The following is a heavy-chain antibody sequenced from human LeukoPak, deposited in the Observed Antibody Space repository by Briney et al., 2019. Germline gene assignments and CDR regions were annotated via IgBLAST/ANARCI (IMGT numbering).Heavy chain of an antibody. CDR1: GGSISSSSYY. CDR2: IYYNGGT. CDR3: ARVLRAASWRSYDY. V-gene: IGHV4-61*01. Sequence: SETLSLTCTVSGGSISSSSYYWSWIRQPPGKGLEWIGYIYYNGGTNYNPSLKSRVTISIDTSTNQFSLRLNSMTAADTAVYYCARVLRAASWRSYDYWGQGSLVTVSS. D-gene: IGHD5-18*01. J-gene: IGHJ4*02.